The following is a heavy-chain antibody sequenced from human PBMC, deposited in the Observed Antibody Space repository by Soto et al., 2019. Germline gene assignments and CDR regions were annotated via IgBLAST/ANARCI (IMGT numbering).Heavy chain of an antibody. CDR3: ARASYDFWSEPSYYGMDV. CDR1: GGSISSGGYS. V-gene: IGHV4-30-2*01. J-gene: IGHJ6*02. D-gene: IGHD3-3*01. CDR2: IYHSGST. Sequence: QLQLQESGSGLVKPSQTLSLTCAVSGGSISSGGYSWSWIRQPPGKGLEWIGYIYHSGSTYYNPSLKSRVTISVDRSKNQFSLKLSSVTAADTAVYYCARASYDFWSEPSYYGMDVWGQGTTVTVSS.